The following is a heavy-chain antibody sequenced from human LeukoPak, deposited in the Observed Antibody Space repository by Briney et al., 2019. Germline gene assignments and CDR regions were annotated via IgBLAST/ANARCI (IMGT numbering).Heavy chain of an antibody. CDR2: ISNSGTT. Sequence: PSETLSLTCEVSGYSISSIYYWGWIRQSPGKGLEWIATISNSGTTYYNLSLKSRVTISVDTSKNQFSLKLSSVTAADTAVYYCAISDSSGWSTPPVDYWGQGTLVTVSS. CDR3: AISDSSGWSTPPVDY. V-gene: IGHV4-38-2*01. J-gene: IGHJ4*02. D-gene: IGHD6-19*01. CDR1: GYSISSIYY.